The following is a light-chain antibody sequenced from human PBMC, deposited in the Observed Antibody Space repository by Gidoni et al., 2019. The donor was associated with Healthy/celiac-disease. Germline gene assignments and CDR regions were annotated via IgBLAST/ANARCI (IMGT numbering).Light chain of an antibody. CDR2: GAS. J-gene: IGKJ5*01. V-gene: IGKV3-20*01. CDR1: QSVSSSY. Sequence: PGTLSLSPGERATLSCRASQSVSSSYLAWYQQKPGQAPRLLIYGASSRATGIPDRFSGSGSGTDFTLTISRLEPEDFAVYYCQQYGSFFGQGTRLEIK. CDR3: QQYGSF.